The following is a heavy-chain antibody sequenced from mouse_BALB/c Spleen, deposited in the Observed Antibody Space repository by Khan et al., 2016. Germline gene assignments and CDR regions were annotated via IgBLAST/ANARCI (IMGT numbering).Heavy chain of an antibody. J-gene: IGHJ2*01. CDR2: ISYSGST. V-gene: IGHV3-2*02. CDR1: GHSITSDYA. D-gene: IGHD1-1*01. Sequence: EVQLQETGPGLGKPSQSLSLTCTFTGHSITSDYAWNWIRQFPGNKLEWMGYISYSGSTSYNPSLKSRISITRDTSKNQFFLQLNSVTTEDTATYYCARYYYGSSYLDYCGEGTTLTGSS. CDR3: ARYYYGSSYLDY.